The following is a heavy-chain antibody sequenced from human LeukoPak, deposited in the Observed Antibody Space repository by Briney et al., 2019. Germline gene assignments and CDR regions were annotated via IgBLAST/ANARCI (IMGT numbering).Heavy chain of an antibody. CDR1: GGSFSGYY. CDR2: INHSGST. V-gene: IGHV4-34*01. Sequence: SETLSLTCAVYGGSFSGYYWSWIRQPPGKGLEWIGEINHSGSTNYNPSLKSRVTISVDTSKNQFSLKLSSVTAADTAVYYCARGDILTSYYFDYWGQETLVTVSS. J-gene: IGHJ4*02. D-gene: IGHD3-9*01. CDR3: ARGDILTSYYFDY.